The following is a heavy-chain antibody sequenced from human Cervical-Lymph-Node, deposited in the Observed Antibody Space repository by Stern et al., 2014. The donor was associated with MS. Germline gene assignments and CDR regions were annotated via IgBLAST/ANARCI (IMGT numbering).Heavy chain of an antibody. J-gene: IGHJ6*02. CDR2: ISPYNGNT. CDR1: GYTFANYG. V-gene: IGHV1-18*04. Sequence: QLVQSGAEVKKAGASVKVSCKASGYTFANYGITWVRQAPGKGPEWMGRISPYNGNTKYAQQLQGRDTMTTDTSTSTAYMELRSLRPDDTAMYYCARWATLYGMDVWGQGTTVTVSS. CDR3: ARWATLYGMDV. D-gene: IGHD5-24*01.